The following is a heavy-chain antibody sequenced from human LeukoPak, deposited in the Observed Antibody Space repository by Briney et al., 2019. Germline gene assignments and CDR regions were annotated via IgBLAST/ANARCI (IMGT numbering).Heavy chain of an antibody. J-gene: IGHJ4*02. CDR2: ISDSSSYT. D-gene: IGHD6-19*01. Sequence: GGSLRLSCAASGFLFNKYWMTWVRQAPGKGLEWVSSISDSSSYTYYADSLKGRFTISRDNAKNSLYLQMNSLRAEDTAVYYCARDKTVADLDYWGQGTLVTVSS. V-gene: IGHV3-21*01. CDR1: GFLFNKYW. CDR3: ARDKTVADLDY.